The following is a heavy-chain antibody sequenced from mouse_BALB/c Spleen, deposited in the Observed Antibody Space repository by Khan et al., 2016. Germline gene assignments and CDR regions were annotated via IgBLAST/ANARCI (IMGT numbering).Heavy chain of an antibody. CDR1: GFTFSNFG. CDR3: GRGDY. J-gene: IGHJ2*01. CDR2: ISSGSSTI. Sequence: EVELVESGGGLVQPGGSRKLSCAASGFTFSNFGMHWVRQAPEKGLEWVAFISSGSSTIYYADTVKGRFTVSRDNPKNTLFLQMTSLASADTAMYYCGRGDYWGQGTTLTVSS. V-gene: IGHV5-17*02.